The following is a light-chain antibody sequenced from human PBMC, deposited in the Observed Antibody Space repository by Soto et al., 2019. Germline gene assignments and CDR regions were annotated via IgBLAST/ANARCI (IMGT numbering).Light chain of an antibody. Sequence: DIQMTQSPSILSASVGDTVTITCRASQSVSAWLAWYQQKPGKAPKFLMYDVSNLESGVPLRFSGSGSGTEFTLTINSLQPDDFATYYCQSYRNFSWTFGQGTKVEFK. V-gene: IGKV1-5*01. J-gene: IGKJ1*01. CDR2: DVS. CDR1: QSVSAW. CDR3: QSYRNFSWT.